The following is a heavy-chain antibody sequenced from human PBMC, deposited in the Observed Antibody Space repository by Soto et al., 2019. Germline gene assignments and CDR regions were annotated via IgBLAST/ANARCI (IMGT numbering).Heavy chain of an antibody. V-gene: IGHV1-3*01. D-gene: IGHD2-2*02. CDR1: GYTFTSYA. CDR2: INGGNGNT. Sequence: QVQLVQSGAEVKKPGASVKVSCKASGYTFTSYAMHWVRQAPGQRLEWMGWINGGNGNTKYSQKVQGRVTITRDTSGSTAYKELSSLRSEDTAVYYCAREVRLLYGGWFDPWGQGTLVTVSS. J-gene: IGHJ5*02. CDR3: AREVRLLYGGWFDP.